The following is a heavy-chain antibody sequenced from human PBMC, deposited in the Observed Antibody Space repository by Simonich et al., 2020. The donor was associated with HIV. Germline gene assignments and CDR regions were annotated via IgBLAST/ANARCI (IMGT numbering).Heavy chain of an antibody. D-gene: IGHD1-1*01. CDR2: ISVRGDGT. CDR3: IRQLATGGDY. CDR1: GFTFSSYA. Sequence: EVQLLESGGGLVQPGGSLRLSCAASGFTFSSYAMSWVRQGPGKGLEWVSAISVRGDGTYYADSGKGRFTISRDNSKNTLYLQMNSLRAEDTAVYYCIRQLATGGDYWGQGTLVTVSS. J-gene: IGHJ4*02. V-gene: IGHV3-23*01.